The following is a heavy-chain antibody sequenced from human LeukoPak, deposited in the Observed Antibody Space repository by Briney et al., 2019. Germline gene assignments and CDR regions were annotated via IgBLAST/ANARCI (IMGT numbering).Heavy chain of an antibody. Sequence: ASVKVSCKASGYTFTSYGVSWVRQAPGQGLVWMGWISAYNGNTNYAQKLQGRVTMTTDTSTSTAYMELRTLRSDDTAVYDCARVGSDYYYYGMDVWGQGTTVTVSS. V-gene: IGHV1-18*01. CDR2: ISAYNGNT. D-gene: IGHD1-14*01. CDR3: ARVGSDYYYYGMDV. J-gene: IGHJ6*02. CDR1: GYTFTSYG.